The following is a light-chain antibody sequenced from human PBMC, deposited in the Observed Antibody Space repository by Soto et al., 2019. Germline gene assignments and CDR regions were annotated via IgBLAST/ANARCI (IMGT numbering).Light chain of an antibody. CDR2: DAS. V-gene: IGKV1-5*01. CDR1: QSISSW. J-gene: IGKJ5*01. Sequence: DIQMTQSPSTLSASVGDRVTITCRASQSISSWLAWYQQKPGKAPKLLIYDASRLESVVPSRFSGSGSGTEFTLTISSLQPDEFATYYCQQYNSYSPAFGQGTRLEMK. CDR3: QQYNSYSPA.